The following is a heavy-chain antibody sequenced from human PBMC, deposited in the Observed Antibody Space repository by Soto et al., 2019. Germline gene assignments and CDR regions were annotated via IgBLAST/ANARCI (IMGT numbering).Heavy chain of an antibody. J-gene: IGHJ4*02. Sequence: PGGSLRLSCASSGFTFSSYAMSWVRQAPGKGLEWVSAISGSGGSTYYADSVKGRFTISRDNSKNTLYLQMNSLRAEDTAVYYCAKDLGGYCSGGSCYSNYPDYWGQGTLVTVSS. V-gene: IGHV3-23*01. CDR3: AKDLGGYCSGGSCYSNYPDY. CDR2: ISGSGGST. D-gene: IGHD2-15*01. CDR1: GFTFSSYA.